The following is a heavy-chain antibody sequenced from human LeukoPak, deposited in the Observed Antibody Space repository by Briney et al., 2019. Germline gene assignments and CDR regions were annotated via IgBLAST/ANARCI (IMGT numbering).Heavy chain of an antibody. CDR1: GFTFTNYE. Sequence: PGGSLRLSCSASGFTFTNYEMNWVRQAPGMGLEWISYISKSGSNIYYSDSVKGRFTIPRDDAKTSLFLQMSSLRADDTAVYYCARNRDFYDSSGSVPLDYWGQGMLVTVSS. CDR3: ARNRDFYDSSGSVPLDY. J-gene: IGHJ4*02. V-gene: IGHV3-48*03. D-gene: IGHD3-22*01. CDR2: ISKSGSNI.